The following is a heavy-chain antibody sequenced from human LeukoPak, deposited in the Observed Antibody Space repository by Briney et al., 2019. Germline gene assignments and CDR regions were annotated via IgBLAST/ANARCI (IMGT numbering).Heavy chain of an antibody. CDR2: ISGSGGST. CDR3: ARRRYNWNAIDY. Sequence: GSLRLSCAASGFTFSSYAMSWVRQAPGKGLEWVSGISGSGGSTYYADSVKGRFTISRGSSRNTLYLQMNSLRAEDTAVYYCARRRYNWNAIDYWGQGTLVTVSS. V-gene: IGHV3-23*01. CDR1: GFTFSSYA. D-gene: IGHD1-20*01. J-gene: IGHJ4*02.